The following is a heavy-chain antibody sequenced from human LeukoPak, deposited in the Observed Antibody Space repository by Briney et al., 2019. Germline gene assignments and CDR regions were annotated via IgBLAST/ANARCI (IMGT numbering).Heavy chain of an antibody. CDR3: ARDGVDTAMVSYYYYMDV. J-gene: IGHJ6*03. D-gene: IGHD5-18*01. Sequence: PGLSLRLSCAASGFTFSSYGMSWVRQAPAKGLEGVEVISYDGSNKYYADSVKGRFTISRDNSKNTLYLQMNSLRAEDTAVYYCARDGVDTAMVSYYYYMDVWGKGTTVTVSS. V-gene: IGHV3-30*03. CDR1: GFTFSSYG. CDR2: ISYDGSNK.